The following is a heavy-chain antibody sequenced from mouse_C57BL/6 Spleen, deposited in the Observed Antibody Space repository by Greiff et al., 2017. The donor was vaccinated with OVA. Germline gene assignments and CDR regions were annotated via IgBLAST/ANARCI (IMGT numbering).Heavy chain of an antibody. V-gene: IGHV1-81*01. J-gene: IGHJ1*03. CDR1: GYTFTSYG. Sequence: QVQLQQSGAELARPGASVKLSCKASGYTFTSYGISWVKQRTGQGLEWIGEIYPRSGNTYYNEKFKGKATLTADKSSSTAYMELRSLTSEDSAVYFCARLDFSSYGNFDVWGTGTTVTVSS. CDR2: IYPRSGNT. D-gene: IGHD1-1*01. CDR3: ARLDFSSYGNFDV.